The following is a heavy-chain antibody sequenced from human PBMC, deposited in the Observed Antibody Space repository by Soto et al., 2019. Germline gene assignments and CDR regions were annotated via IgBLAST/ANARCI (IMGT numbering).Heavy chain of an antibody. CDR3: ARDRLPTMVRGEDDYGMDV. CDR2: INPSGGST. D-gene: IGHD3-10*01. V-gene: IGHV1-46*01. J-gene: IGHJ6*02. CDR1: GYTFISYY. Sequence: QVQLVQSGAEVKKPGASVKVSCKASGYTFISYYMHWVRQAPGQGLEWMGIINPSGGSTSYAQKFQGRVTMTRDTSTSTVYMELISLRSEDTAVYYCARDRLPTMVRGEDDYGMDVWGQGTTVTVSS.